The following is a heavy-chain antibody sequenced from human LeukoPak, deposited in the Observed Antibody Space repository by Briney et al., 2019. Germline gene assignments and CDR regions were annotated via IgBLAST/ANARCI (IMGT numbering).Heavy chain of an antibody. CDR3: ARNRQWLAKYYFDY. CDR1: GYTFTSYG. V-gene: IGHV1-18*01. CDR2: ISACNGNT. J-gene: IGHJ4*02. Sequence: GASVKVSCKASGYTFTSYGISWVRQAPGQGLEWMGWISACNGNTNYAQKLQGRVTMTTDTSTSTAYMELRSLRSDDTAVYYCARNRQWLAKYYFDYWGQGTLVTVSS. D-gene: IGHD3-22*01.